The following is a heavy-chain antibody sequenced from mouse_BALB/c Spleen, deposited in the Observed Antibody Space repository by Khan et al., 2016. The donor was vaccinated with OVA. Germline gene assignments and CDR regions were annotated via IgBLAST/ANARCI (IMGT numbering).Heavy chain of an antibody. J-gene: IGHJ2*01. V-gene: IGHV3-2*02. Sequence: VQLKESGPGLVKPSQSLSLTCTVTGYSITSDYAWNWIRQFPGNKLEWMGSISYSGSNSYNPSLKSRISITRDTSKNQFFLQLNSVTTEDTATYYCARSIMANWGQGTTLTVSS. CDR2: ISYSGSN. CDR3: ARSIMAN. CDR1: GYSITSDYA.